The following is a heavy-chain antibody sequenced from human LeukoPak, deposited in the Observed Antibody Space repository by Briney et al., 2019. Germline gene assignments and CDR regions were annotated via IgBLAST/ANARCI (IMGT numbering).Heavy chain of an antibody. CDR1: GFTFDDCG. CDR3: AKQKYNWNDGEFDY. V-gene: IGHV3-20*04. CDR2: INWNGGST. Sequence: PGGSLRLSCAASGFTFDDCGMSWVRQAPGKGLEWVSGINWNGGSTGYADSVKGRFTISRDNSKNTLYLQMNSLRAEDTAVYYCAKQKYNWNDGEFDYWGQGTLVTVSS. J-gene: IGHJ4*02. D-gene: IGHD1-1*01.